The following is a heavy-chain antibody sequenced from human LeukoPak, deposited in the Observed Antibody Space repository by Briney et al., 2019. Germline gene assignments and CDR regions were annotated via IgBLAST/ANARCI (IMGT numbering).Heavy chain of an antibody. CDR3: ARGRREVVVTEPEIVDY. D-gene: IGHD2-21*02. Sequence: SETLSLTCAVYGGSFSGYYWSWIRQPPGKGLEGIGEINHSGSTNYNPSLPSRVTISVDTSKNQFSLKLSSVTAADTAVYYCARGRREVVVTEPEIVDYWGQGTLVTVSS. V-gene: IGHV4-34*01. J-gene: IGHJ4*02. CDR2: INHSGST. CDR1: GGSFSGYY.